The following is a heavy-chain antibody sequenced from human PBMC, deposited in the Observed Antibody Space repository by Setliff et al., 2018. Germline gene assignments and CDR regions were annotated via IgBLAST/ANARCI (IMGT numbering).Heavy chain of an antibody. J-gene: IGHJ4*02. V-gene: IGHV3-53*01. D-gene: IGHD3-10*01. CDR3: ARVRGGRDY. CDR1: GFTVNSNY. Sequence: GGSLRLSCAASGFTVNSNYMSWVRQAPGKGLEWVSVIYSGGSSYTDYADFVKGRFTISRDNTKNSLYLQMNSLRAEDTAVYYCARVRGGRDYWGQGTLVTVSS. CDR2: IYSGGSSYT.